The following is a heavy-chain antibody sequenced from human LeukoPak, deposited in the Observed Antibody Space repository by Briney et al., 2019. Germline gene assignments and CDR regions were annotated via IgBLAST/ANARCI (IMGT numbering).Heavy chain of an antibody. CDR2: IYYSGST. V-gene: IGHV4-30-4*01. Sequence: SETLSLTCTVSGGSISSGDYYWSWIRQPPGKGLEWIGYIYYSGSTYYNPSLKSRVTISVDTSKNQFSLKLSSVTAADTAVYYCASITGESAFDIWGQGTMVTVSS. D-gene: IGHD7-27*01. J-gene: IGHJ3*02. CDR1: GGSISSGDYY. CDR3: ASITGESAFDI.